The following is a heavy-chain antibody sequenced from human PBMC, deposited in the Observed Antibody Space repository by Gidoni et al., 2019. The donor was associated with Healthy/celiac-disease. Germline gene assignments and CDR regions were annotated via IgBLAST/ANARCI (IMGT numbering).Heavy chain of an antibody. CDR2: SDDSGST. D-gene: IGHD5-18*01. CDR1: GRPNSSGGDY. CDR3: ARRSYGYEFDY. Sequence: QVQLQESGPGLVKPSHTLSLTCPVSGRPNSSGGDYWSWIRTHPGKGLEWIGYSDDSGSTYYNPSLKSRVTISVDTSKNQFSLKLSSVTAADTAVYYCARRSYGYEFDYWGQGTLVTVSS. J-gene: IGHJ4*02. V-gene: IGHV4-31*03.